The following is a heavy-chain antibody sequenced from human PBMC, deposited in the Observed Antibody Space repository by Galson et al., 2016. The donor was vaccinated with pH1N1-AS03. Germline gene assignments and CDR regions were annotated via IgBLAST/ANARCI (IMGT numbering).Heavy chain of an antibody. CDR1: GYTFTTYG. V-gene: IGHV1-18*04. CDR3: ARIRVRYSASSFDI. J-gene: IGHJ3*02. Sequence: SVKVSCKASGYTFTTYGLTWVRQAPGQGLEWMAWINPYNGNTNYAQRFQGRLTMTTDTSTSTAYMELRRLRSDDTAVYYCARIRVRYSASSFDIWGQGTMVTVSS. CDR2: INPYNGNT. D-gene: IGHD2-15*01.